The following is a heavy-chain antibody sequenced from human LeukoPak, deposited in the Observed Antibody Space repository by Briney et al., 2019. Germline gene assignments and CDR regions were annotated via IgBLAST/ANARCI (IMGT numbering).Heavy chain of an antibody. CDR1: RDTLTALS. V-gene: IGHV1-24*01. CDR3: TTGKIYCSTTSCSDDY. J-gene: IGHJ4*02. Sequence: VASVKVSSMVSRDTLTALSMNWVRQAPGKGGEWMGGFHTEDGETIYAQKFQGRVTMTEDTSTDTAYMELSSLRSDDTAVYYCTTGKIYCSTTSCSDDYWGQGTLVTVSS. CDR2: FHTEDGET. D-gene: IGHD2-2*01.